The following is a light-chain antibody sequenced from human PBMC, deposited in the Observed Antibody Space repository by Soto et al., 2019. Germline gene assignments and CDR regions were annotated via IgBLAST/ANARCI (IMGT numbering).Light chain of an antibody. V-gene: IGKV1-5*03. CDR3: QHYNNLPLT. CDR2: MAS. J-gene: IGKJ4*01. Sequence: DIQMTQSPSTLSAFVGDRVTITCRASQSISTSLAWYQQKPGKAPKLLIYMASILESGVPTRFSGSGSATEFTLSINSLQPEDSAIYYCQHYNNLPLTFGGGTKVDIK. CDR1: QSISTS.